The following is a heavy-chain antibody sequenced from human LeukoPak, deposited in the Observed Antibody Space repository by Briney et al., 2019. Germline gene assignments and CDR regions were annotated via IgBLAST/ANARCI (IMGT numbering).Heavy chain of an antibody. V-gene: IGHV4-38-2*01. Sequence: SETLSLXCAVSGYSISSGYYWGWIRQPPGKGLEWIGSIYHSGSTYYNPSLKSRVTISVDTPKNQFSLKLSSVTAADTAVYYCASRSSYFDYWGQGTLVTVSS. CDR1: GYSISSGYY. CDR2: IYHSGST. CDR3: ASRSSYFDY. J-gene: IGHJ4*02.